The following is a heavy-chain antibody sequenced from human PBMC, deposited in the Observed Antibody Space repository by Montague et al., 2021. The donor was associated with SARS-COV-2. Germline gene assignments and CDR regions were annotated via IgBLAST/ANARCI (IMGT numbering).Heavy chain of an antibody. CDR1: GGSISSYY. CDR3: ATIPCTNGVCEDWFDP. J-gene: IGHJ5*02. D-gene: IGHD2-8*01. CDR2: IYYSGSN. Sequence: SETLSLTCTVSGGSISSYYCSWIRPPRGKGLECIEYIYYSGSNNXNPSLKSRVTISVDTSKNQFSLKLTSVTAADTAVYYCATIPCTNGVCEDWFDPWGQGTLVTVSS. V-gene: IGHV4-59*01.